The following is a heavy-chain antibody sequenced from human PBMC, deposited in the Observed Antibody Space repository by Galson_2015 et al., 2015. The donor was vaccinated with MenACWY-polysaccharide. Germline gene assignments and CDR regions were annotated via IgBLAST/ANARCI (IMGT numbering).Heavy chain of an antibody. CDR3: AREPTYSGSFGWFDP. CDR2: MSYSGRG. Sequence: SETLSLTCTVSGGSVTTATYYWSWLRQPPGRGLEWIGYMSYSGRGNSNPSLKSRVTVSIDTSKNQFSLRLTPMTAADTAIYYCAREPTYSGSFGWFDPWGQGTLVTVSS. CDR1: GGSVTTATYY. D-gene: IGHD1-26*01. J-gene: IGHJ5*02. V-gene: IGHV4-61*01.